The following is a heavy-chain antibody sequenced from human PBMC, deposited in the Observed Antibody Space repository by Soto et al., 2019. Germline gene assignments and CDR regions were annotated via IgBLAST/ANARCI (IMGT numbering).Heavy chain of an antibody. CDR1: GYTFTSYA. D-gene: IGHD6-13*01. CDR2: INAGNGNT. Sequence: ASVKVSCKASGYTFTSYAMHWVRQAPGQRLEWMGWINAGNGNTKYSQKFQGRVTITRDTSASTAYMELSSLRSEDTAVYYCARDQIAAAAFDAFDIWGQGTMVTVSS. V-gene: IGHV1-3*01. J-gene: IGHJ3*02. CDR3: ARDQIAAAAFDAFDI.